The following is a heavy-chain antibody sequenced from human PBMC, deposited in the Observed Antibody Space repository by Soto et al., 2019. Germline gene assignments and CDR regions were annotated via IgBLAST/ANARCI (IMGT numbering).Heavy chain of an antibody. V-gene: IGHV3-23*01. CDR2: MTGSGGDI. CDR1: GFSFSRYA. J-gene: IGHJ4*02. Sequence: PGGSLRLSCAASGFSFSRYAMMWVRQAPGKGQEWVAGMTGSGGDIRYADSVKGRFTISKDNSKNTLYLQMNSLRAEDTAIYYCAKDAVYNDGLWLVANWGQGXLVTVYS. D-gene: IGHD5-12*01. CDR3: AKDAVYNDGLWLVAN.